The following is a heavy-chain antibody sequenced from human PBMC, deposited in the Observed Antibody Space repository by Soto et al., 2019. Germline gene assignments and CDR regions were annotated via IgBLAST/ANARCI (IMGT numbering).Heavy chain of an antibody. CDR2: ISSSGSVT. V-gene: IGHV3-48*02. Sequence: ESGGGLVQPGGSLRLSCAASGFSFSPYAMNWVRQTPGKGLEWLTYISSSGSVTHYADSVKGRFTISRDNAKDSLFLQMNSLRDEDTAVYYCTRDGDWGQGTLVTVSS. CDR1: GFSFSPYA. J-gene: IGHJ4*02. CDR3: TRDGD.